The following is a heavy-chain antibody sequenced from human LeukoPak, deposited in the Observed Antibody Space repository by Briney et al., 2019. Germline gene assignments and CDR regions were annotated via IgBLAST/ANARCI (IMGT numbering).Heavy chain of an antibody. CDR3: ARESKDDAFDI. V-gene: IGHV4-59*01. J-gene: IGHJ3*02. CDR1: GGSISSYY. CDR2: IYYSGST. Sequence: SETLSLTCTVSGGSISSYYWSWIRQPPGKGLEWIGYIYYSGSTNYNPSLKSRVTISVDTSKNQFSLKLSSVTAADTAVYYCARESKDDAFDIWGQGTMVTVSS.